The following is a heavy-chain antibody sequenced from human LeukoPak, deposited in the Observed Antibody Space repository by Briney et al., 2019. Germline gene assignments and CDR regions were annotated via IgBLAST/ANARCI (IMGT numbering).Heavy chain of an antibody. D-gene: IGHD1-26*01. CDR3: ARASSGSYRLDY. CDR2: ISVTGGST. V-gene: IGHV3-23*01. CDR1: RFTFSAYA. J-gene: IGHJ4*02. Sequence: GSPRVSSVQSRFTFSAYALICGRPAPRKGREWVSAISVTGGSTFYADSVRGRLTISRDNSKNTLYLQMSSLRAEDTAVYYCARASSGSYRLDYWGQGTLVTVSS.